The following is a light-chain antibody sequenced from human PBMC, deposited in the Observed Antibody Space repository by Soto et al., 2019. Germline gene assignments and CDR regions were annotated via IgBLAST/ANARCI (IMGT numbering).Light chain of an antibody. CDR3: QQRSNGPPYT. Sequence: EIVLTQSPATLSLSPGERATLSCRASQSVSIYLAWYQQKPGQAPRLLIYDASNRATGITARFSGSGSGTDFTLTIISLEPEDFAVYYCQQRSNGPPYTFGQGTKLEIK. CDR1: QSVSIY. CDR2: DAS. J-gene: IGKJ2*01. V-gene: IGKV3-11*01.